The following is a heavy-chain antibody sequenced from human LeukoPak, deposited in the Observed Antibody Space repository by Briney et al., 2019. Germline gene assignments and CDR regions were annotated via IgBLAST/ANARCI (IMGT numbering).Heavy chain of an antibody. CDR3: ARVPGTDSSGSDPLSDAFDI. V-gene: IGHV4-30-4*01. CDR2: IYYSGST. D-gene: IGHD3-22*01. Sequence: SETLSLTCTVSGGSISSGDYYWSWIRQPPGKGLEWIGYIYYSGSTYYNPSLKSRVTISVDTSKNQFSLKLSSVTAADTAVYYCARVPGTDSSGSDPLSDAFDIWGQGTTVTVSS. J-gene: IGHJ3*02. CDR1: GGSISSGDYY.